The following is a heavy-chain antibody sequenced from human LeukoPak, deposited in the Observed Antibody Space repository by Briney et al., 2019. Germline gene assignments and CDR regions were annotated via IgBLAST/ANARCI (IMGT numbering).Heavy chain of an antibody. CDR3: ARRNGDYAVDY. CDR2: IYPGDSDT. J-gene: IGHJ4*02. Sequence: NPGESLNISCKGSGYTYTNYWIGWVRQMPGKGLEWMGIIYPGDSDTRYSPSFQGQVTISADKSISTAYLQWSSLKASDTAMYCCARRNGDYAVDYWGQGTLVTVSS. CDR1: GYTYTNYW. D-gene: IGHD4-17*01. V-gene: IGHV5-51*01.